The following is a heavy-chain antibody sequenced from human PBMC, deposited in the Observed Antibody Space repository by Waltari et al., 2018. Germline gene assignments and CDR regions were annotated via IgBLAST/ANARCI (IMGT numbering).Heavy chain of an antibody. CDR1: GFTLSGSA. J-gene: IGHJ6*03. D-gene: IGHD3-3*01. CDR2: VRSKANGFAI. V-gene: IGHV3-73*02. Sequence: EVQLVESGGGLVQPGGSLKLSCAASGFTLSGSAVHWVRQASGQGLGWVGRVRSKANGFAIAYAGSVEGRFIISRDDSKNTAYLQMNSLKAEDTAVYYCTSLEEVFLYYMNVWGKGTTVTISS. CDR3: TSLEEVFLYYMNV.